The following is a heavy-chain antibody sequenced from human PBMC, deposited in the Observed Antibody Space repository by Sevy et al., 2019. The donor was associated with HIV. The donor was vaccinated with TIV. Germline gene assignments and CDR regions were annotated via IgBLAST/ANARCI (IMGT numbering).Heavy chain of an antibody. CDR1: GDSINNRSW. D-gene: IGHD6-19*01. V-gene: IGHV4-4*02. CDR3: AREVLDVAGSFDS. CDR2: VFHDGTA. Sequence: SETLSLMCAVSGDSINNRSWWSWVRQPPGKGLEWIGEVFHDGTANYNASLKSRVTMSVDKSKNQVSLKLTSLTAADTAVYYCAREVLDVAGSFDSWGQGILVTVSS. J-gene: IGHJ4*02.